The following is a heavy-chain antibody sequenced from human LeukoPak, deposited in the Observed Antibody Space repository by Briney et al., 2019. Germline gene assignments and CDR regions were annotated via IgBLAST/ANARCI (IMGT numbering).Heavy chain of an antibody. V-gene: IGHV4-4*07. CDR3: ARCSGNGYDYSWLDP. Sequence: SETLSLTCTVSGGSLSIYYWSWIRQPAGKGLEWIGRIYSSGATNYNPSLKSRVTMSVDTSKNQFSLKLSSVTAADTAVYYCARCSGNGYDYSWLDPWGQGTLVTVSS. CDR2: IYSSGAT. CDR1: GGSLSIYY. J-gene: IGHJ5*02. D-gene: IGHD5-12*01.